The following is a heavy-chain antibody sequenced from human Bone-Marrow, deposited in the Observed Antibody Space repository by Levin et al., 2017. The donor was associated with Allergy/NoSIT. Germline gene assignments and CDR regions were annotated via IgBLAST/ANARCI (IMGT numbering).Heavy chain of an antibody. CDR2: IRSKAYGGTT. V-gene: IGHV3-49*03. J-gene: IGHJ4*02. D-gene: IGHD3-10*01. Sequence: PGGSLRLSCTASGFTFGDYAMSWFRQAPGKGLEWVGFIRSKAYGGTTEYAASVKGRFTISRDDSKSIAYLQMNSLKTEDTAVYYCTRDQLYYYGSGSYIFDYWGQGTLVTVSS. CDR1: GFTFGDYA. CDR3: TRDQLYYYGSGSYIFDY.